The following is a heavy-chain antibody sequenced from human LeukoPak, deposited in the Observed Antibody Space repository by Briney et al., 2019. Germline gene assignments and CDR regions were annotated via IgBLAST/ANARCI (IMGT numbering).Heavy chain of an antibody. J-gene: IGHJ6*04. CDR1: GGSISSYY. CDR3: ARSHMVRGGRYGMDV. Sequence: SETLSLTCTVSGGSISSYYWSWIRQPPGKGLGWIGYIYYSGSTNYNPSLKSRVTISVDTSKNQFSLKLSSVTAADTAVYYCARSHMVRGGRYGMDVWGKGTTVTVSS. CDR2: IYYSGST. V-gene: IGHV4-59*01. D-gene: IGHD3-10*01.